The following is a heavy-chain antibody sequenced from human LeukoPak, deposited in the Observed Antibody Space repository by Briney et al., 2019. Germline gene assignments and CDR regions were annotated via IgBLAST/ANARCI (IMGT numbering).Heavy chain of an antibody. V-gene: IGHV3-73*01. J-gene: IGHJ4*02. Sequence: GGSLRLSCVASGFTFSDSAMHWVRQASGKGLEWVARIRSKAGSYATEYAASVKGRFTISREDSQNTAYLQMNSLKTEDTVVYYCTGGTTVTTLDYWGQGTLVTVSS. CDR3: TGGTTVTTLDY. CDR2: IRSKAGSYAT. CDR1: GFTFSDSA. D-gene: IGHD4-17*01.